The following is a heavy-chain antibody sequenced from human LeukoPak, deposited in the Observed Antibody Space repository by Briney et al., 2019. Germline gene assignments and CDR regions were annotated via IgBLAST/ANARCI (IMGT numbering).Heavy chain of an antibody. CDR3: ARGRTRGYDILTGYYTPVDY. CDR2: IIPIFGTA. D-gene: IGHD3-9*01. CDR1: GGTFSSYA. Sequence: SPVKVSCKASGGTFSSYAISWVRQAPGQGLEWMGGIIPIFGTANYAQKFQGRVTITADESTSTAYMELSSLRSEDTAVYYCARGRTRGYDILTGYYTPVDYWGQGTLVTVSS. V-gene: IGHV1-69*01. J-gene: IGHJ4*02.